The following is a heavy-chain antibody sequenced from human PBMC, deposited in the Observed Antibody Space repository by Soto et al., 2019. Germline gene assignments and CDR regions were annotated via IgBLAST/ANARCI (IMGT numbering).Heavy chain of an antibody. CDR3: ARDPYGPIRGSSSYNQDVYYYGMDV. J-gene: IGHJ6*02. CDR2: IIPIFGTA. Sequence: ASVKVSCKASGGTFSSYAISWVRQAPGQGLEWMGGIIPIFGTANYAQKFQGRVTITADKSTSTAYMELSSLRSEDTAVYYCARDPYGPIRGSSSYNQDVYYYGMDVWGQGTTVTVS. V-gene: IGHV1-69*06. D-gene: IGHD5-12*01. CDR1: GGTFSSYA.